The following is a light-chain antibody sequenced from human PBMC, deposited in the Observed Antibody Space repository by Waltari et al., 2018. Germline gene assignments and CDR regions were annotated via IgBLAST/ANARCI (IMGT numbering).Light chain of an antibody. Sequence: DSVMTQSPVSLPVPPGEPDSIACRSSQSLLHSNGHNYLDWYLQKPVQSPQLLISLASNRASGVPDRFSGSGSGTDFTLKISRVEAEDVGVYYCMQALQSITFGQGTRLEIK. CDR3: MQALQSIT. V-gene: IGKV2-28*01. CDR1: QSLLHSNGHNY. CDR2: LAS. J-gene: IGKJ5*01.